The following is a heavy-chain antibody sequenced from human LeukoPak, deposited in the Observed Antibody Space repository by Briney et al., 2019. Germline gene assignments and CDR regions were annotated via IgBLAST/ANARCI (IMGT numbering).Heavy chain of an antibody. CDR2: INHSGST. J-gene: IGHJ4*02. D-gene: IGHD3-3*01. CDR1: GGSFSGYY. Sequence: SETLSLTCAVYGGSFSGYYWSWIRQPPGKGLEWIGEINHSGSTNYNPSLKSRVTISVDKSKNQFSLKLRSVTAADTAVYYCARKGLRSGYVPLDYWGQGTLVTVSS. V-gene: IGHV4-34*01. CDR3: ARKGLRSGYVPLDY.